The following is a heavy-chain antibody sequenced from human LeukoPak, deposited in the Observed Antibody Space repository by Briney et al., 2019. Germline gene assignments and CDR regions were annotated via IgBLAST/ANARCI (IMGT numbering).Heavy chain of an antibody. Sequence: ASVNVSCMASGYTFTSYATHWVRQAPGQRLEWMGWINDSNGNTKYSQKFQGRVTITRDTSASTAYMELSSLRSEDTAVYYCARVPLWFGEHHFDYWGQGTLVTVSS. CDR1: GYTFTSYA. J-gene: IGHJ4*02. CDR3: ARVPLWFGEHHFDY. CDR2: INDSNGNT. V-gene: IGHV1-3*01. D-gene: IGHD3-10*01.